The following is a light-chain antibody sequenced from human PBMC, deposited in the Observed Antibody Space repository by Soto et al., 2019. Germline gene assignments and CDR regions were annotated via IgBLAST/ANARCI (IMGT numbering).Light chain of an antibody. CDR2: EVS. J-gene: IGLJ2*01. CDR3: SSYTSTITVL. CDR1: SSDVGASKY. V-gene: IGLV2-14*01. Sequence: QSALTQPASVSGSPGQSITISCTGTSSDVGASKYVSWYQQHPGKAPKLMIYEVSNRPSGVSNRFSGSKSGNTASLTISGVQAEDEADYYCSSYTSTITVLFGGGTKLTVL.